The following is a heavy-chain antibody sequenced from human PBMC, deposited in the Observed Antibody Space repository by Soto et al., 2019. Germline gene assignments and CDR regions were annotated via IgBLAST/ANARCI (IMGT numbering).Heavy chain of an antibody. D-gene: IGHD1-26*01. J-gene: IGHJ4*02. CDR2: INPRSGDT. CDR3: AKGWEVIMGAHY. Sequence: ASVKVSCKASGYTFTGYFIHWVRQAPGQGLEWMGWINPRSGDTNYAQNLQGRVTMTRDTSITTAYMELSTLRSDDTAVYYCAKGWEVIMGAHYWGQGTLVTVSS. V-gene: IGHV1-2*02. CDR1: GYTFTGYF.